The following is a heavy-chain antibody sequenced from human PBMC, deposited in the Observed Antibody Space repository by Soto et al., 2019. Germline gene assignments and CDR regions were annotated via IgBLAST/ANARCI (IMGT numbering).Heavy chain of an antibody. D-gene: IGHD3-3*01. Sequence: GGPLRRSCAASGVTFSNAWMSWVRHAPGKGLEWVGRIKSKTDGGTTDYAAPVKGRFTISRDDSKNTLYLQMNSLKTEDTAVYYCTTAPDYDFWSGPDYWGQGTLVTVSS. V-gene: IGHV3-15*01. J-gene: IGHJ4*02. CDR1: GVTFSNAW. CDR3: TTAPDYDFWSGPDY. CDR2: IKSKTDGGTT.